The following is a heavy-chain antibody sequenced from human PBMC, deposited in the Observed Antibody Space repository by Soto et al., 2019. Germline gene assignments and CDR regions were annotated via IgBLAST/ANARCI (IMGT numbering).Heavy chain of an antibody. J-gene: IGHJ6*02. CDR2: ISYDGSKK. V-gene: IGHV3-30-3*01. CDR1: GFTFRSYA. Sequence: LSLSCAASGFTFRSYAMYWVRQAPGKGLEWVAVISYDGSKKYYADSVKGRFTISRDNTKNTLYLQTNSLRAEETAVYYCARAYQKTIFGVVIPGGDYHGMDVWGQGTTVTVSS. D-gene: IGHD3-3*01. CDR3: ARAYQKTIFGVVIPGGDYHGMDV.